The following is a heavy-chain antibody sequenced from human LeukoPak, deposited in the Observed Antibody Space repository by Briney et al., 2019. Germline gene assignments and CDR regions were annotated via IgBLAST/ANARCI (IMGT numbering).Heavy chain of an antibody. J-gene: IGHJ4*02. D-gene: IGHD4-23*01. CDR2: IYYSGST. CDR3: ASTLNLRWPTRGDY. CDR1: GGSISCSSYY. Sequence: PSETLSLTCTVSGGSISCSSYYWGWIRQPPGKGLEWIGSIYYSGSTYYNPSLKSRVTISVDTSKNQFSLKLSSVTAADTAVYYCASTLNLRWPTRGDYWGQGTLVTVSS. V-gene: IGHV4-39*01.